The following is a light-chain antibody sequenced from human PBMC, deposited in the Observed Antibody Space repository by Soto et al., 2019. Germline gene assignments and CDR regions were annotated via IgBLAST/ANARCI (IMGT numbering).Light chain of an antibody. J-gene: IGLJ2*01. CDR2: DNN. CDR3: QSYDSSLSNLVV. CDR1: SSDVGGYNY. V-gene: IGLV2-11*01. Sequence: QSALTQPRSVSGSPGQSVTISCTGTSSDVGGYNYVSWYQQHPGKAPKLLIYDNNIRPSGVPDRFSGSKSGTSASLAITGLQAEDGGDYYCQSYDSSLSNLVVFGGGTKVTVL.